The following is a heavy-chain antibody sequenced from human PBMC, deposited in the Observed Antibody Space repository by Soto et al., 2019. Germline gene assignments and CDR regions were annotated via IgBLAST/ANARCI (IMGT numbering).Heavy chain of an antibody. CDR1: GGTFSSYA. J-gene: IGHJ5*02. V-gene: IGHV1-69*10. Sequence: SVKVSCKASGGTFSSYAISWVRQAPGQGLEWMGGIIPILGIANYAQKFQGRVTTTADKSTSTAYMELSSLRSEDTAVYYCARARLRYFDSPDSNWFDPWGQGTLVTVSS. CDR3: ARARLRYFDSPDSNWFDP. CDR2: IIPILGIA. D-gene: IGHD3-9*01.